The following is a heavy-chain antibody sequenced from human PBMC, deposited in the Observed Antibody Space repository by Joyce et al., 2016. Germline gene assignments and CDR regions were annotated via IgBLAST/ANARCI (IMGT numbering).Heavy chain of an antibody. J-gene: IGHJ4*02. D-gene: IGHD3-22*01. V-gene: IGHV1-18*01. CDR3: ARAGYDSNGYYSAPDFEF. Sequence: QVHLVQSGAEMKKPGASVRVSCKTSGYTFTNFGLTWVRQAPGQGLEWMGWISPYSGHTIYAQMLQDRVTMTTDTSTSTAYMELRSLRSDDTAVYYCARAGYDSNGYYSAPDFEFWGQGTLVSVSS. CDR2: ISPYSGHT. CDR1: GYTFTNFG.